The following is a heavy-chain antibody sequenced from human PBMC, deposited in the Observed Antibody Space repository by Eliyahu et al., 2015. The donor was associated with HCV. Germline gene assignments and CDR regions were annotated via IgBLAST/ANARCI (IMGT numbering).Heavy chain of an antibody. V-gene: IGHV3-21*01. D-gene: IGHD5-24*01. J-gene: IGHJ2*01. CDR2: FSSGSSYV. CDR1: GXXLSXYX. Sequence: EVQLVESGGGLVKPGGSXXXSCSASGXXLSXYXMNWVRQAPGKGLEWVASFSSGSSYVYYSDSVKGRFTISRDSAKNSLYLQMDSLRAEDTALYYCARSPRLTRWLQPKWYFDLWGRGTLVSVSS. CDR3: ARSPRLTRWLQPKWYFDL.